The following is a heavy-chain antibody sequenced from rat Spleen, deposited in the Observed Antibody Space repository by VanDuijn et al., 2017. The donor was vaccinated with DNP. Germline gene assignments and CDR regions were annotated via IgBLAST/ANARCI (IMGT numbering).Heavy chain of an antibody. CDR3: AKDAFDY. CDR2: ISYDGGST. CDR1: GFTFSDYN. Sequence: EVQLVESGGGLVQPGRSLKLSCAASGFTFSDYNMAWVRQAPQRGLEWVATISYDGGSTYYPDSVKGRFTISRDDAKSNLYLQMESLRSEDTATYYCAKDAFDYWGQGVMVTVSS. J-gene: IGHJ2*01. V-gene: IGHV5-20*01.